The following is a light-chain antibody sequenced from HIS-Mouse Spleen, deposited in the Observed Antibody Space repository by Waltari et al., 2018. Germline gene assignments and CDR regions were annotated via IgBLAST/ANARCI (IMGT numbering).Light chain of an antibody. CDR2: WAS. Sequence: DIVMTQSPDSLAVSLGERATTNCKSSQSVLYSSNNKNYLAWYQQKPGQPPKLLIYWASTRECGVPDRFSGSGSGTDFTLTISSLQAEDVAVYYCQQYYSTPWTFGQGTKVEIK. V-gene: IGKV4-1*01. CDR3: QQYYSTPWT. J-gene: IGKJ1*01. CDR1: QSVLYSSNNKNY.